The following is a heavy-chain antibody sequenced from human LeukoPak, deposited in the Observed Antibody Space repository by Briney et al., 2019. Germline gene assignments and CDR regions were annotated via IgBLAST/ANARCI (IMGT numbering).Heavy chain of an antibody. V-gene: IGHV4-59*08. J-gene: IGHJ4*02. CDR3: ARRAINSVMFDY. CDR2: IHYSGST. Sequence: SETLSLTCTVSGDSISTYYWSWIRQPPGKGLEWIGYIHYSGSTNYNPSLRSRVTISVDTSKNQFSLKLSSATAADTAVYFCARRAINSVMFDYWGQGTLVSVSS. D-gene: IGHD3-16*01. CDR1: GDSISTYY.